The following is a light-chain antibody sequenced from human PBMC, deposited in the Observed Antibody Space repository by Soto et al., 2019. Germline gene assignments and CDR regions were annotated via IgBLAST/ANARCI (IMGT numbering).Light chain of an antibody. V-gene: IGKV1-33*01. CDR2: DAS. Sequence: DIQMTQSPSSLSASVGDRVTITCQASQDINTYLNWYQQKPGKAPKLRIYDASILAGGVPSRFSGSGSGTHFTPTISSLQPEDFATYYCQQYDYLIIAFGGGTKVEIK. J-gene: IGKJ4*01. CDR3: QQYDYLIIA. CDR1: QDINTY.